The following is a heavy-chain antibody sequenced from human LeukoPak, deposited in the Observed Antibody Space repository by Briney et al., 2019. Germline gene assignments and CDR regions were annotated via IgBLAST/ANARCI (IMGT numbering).Heavy chain of an antibody. CDR2: IYYSGST. CDR1: GGSISSYY. Sequence: KTSETLSLTCTVSGGSISSYYWSWIRQPPGKGLEWIGYIYYSGSTNYNPSLKSRVTISVDTSKNQFSLKLSSVTAADTAVYYCARGLRFYGMDVWGQGTTVTVSS. D-gene: IGHD3-3*01. J-gene: IGHJ6*02. V-gene: IGHV4-59*12. CDR3: ARGLRFYGMDV.